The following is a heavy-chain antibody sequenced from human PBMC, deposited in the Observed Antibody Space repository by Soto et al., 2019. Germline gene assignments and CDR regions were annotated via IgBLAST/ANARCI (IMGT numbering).Heavy chain of an antibody. J-gene: IGHJ4*02. V-gene: IGHV1-18*01. CDR1: GYTFTTYV. Sequence: QVQLVQSGAEVGKPGASVKVSCKASGYTFTTYVISWVRQAPGQGLEWMGWISTYNGNTQLAQKFQGRVTMTADTSTSTAYMELRSLTSDDTAVYCCARDWSAEVLPDYWGQGTLVTVSS. CDR2: ISTYNGNT. CDR3: ARDWSAEVLPDY. D-gene: IGHD3-10*01.